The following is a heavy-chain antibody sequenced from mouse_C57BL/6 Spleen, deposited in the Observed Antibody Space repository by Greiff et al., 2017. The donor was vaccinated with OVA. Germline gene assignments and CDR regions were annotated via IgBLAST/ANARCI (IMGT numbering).Heavy chain of an antibody. D-gene: IGHD4-1*02. CDR2: ISNGGGST. Sequence: EVQLVESGGGLVQPGGSLKLSCAASGFTFSDYYMYWVRQTPEKRLEWVAYISNGGGSTYYPDTVKGRFTISRDNAKNTLYLQMSRLKSEDTAMYYCARPQLGQWYFDVWGTGTTVTVSS. CDR3: ARPQLGQWYFDV. J-gene: IGHJ1*03. CDR1: GFTFSDYY. V-gene: IGHV5-12*01.